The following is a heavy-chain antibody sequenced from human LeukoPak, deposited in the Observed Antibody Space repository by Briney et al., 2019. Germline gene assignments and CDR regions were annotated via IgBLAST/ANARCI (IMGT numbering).Heavy chain of an antibody. CDR3: ARDLALNYYFDY. V-gene: IGHV4-59*01. J-gene: IGHJ4*02. D-gene: IGHD1-7*01. CDR2: IYYSGST. CDR1: GGSFSSYY. Sequence: SETLSLTCAVYGGSFSSYYWSWIRQPPGKGLEWIGYIYYSGSTNYNPSLKSRVTISVDTSKNQFSLKLSSVTAADTAVYYCARDLALNYYFDYWGQGTLVTVSS.